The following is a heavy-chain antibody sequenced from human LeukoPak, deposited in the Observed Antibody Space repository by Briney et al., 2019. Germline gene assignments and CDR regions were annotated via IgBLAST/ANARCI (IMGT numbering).Heavy chain of an antibody. CDR2: IIPILGIA. CDR1: GGTFSSYA. Sequence: SVKVSCKASGGTFSSYAISWVRQAPGQGLEWMGRIIPILGIANYAQKFQGRVTITADKSTSTAYMELSSLRSEDTAVYYCARVPGLNYYDSSGYYPPRDWYFDLWGRGTLVTVSS. J-gene: IGHJ2*01. CDR3: ARVPGLNYYDSSGYYPPRDWYFDL. V-gene: IGHV1-69*04. D-gene: IGHD3-22*01.